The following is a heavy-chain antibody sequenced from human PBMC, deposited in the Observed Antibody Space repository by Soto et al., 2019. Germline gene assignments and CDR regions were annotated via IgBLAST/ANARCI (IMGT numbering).Heavy chain of an antibody. Sequence: QVQLVQSGAEEKKPGASVKVSCKASGYTFTSYAMHWVRQAPGQRLEWMGWINAGNGNTKYSQKFQGRVPITRDTSASTAYMELSSLRSEDTAVYYCARTCISTSCSGAPNWFDPWGQGTLVTVSS. J-gene: IGHJ5*02. V-gene: IGHV1-3*05. CDR1: GYTFTSYA. CDR3: ARTCISTSCSGAPNWFDP. D-gene: IGHD2-2*01. CDR2: INAGNGNT.